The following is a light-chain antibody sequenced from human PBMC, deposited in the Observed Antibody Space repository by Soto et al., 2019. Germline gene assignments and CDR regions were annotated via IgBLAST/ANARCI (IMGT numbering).Light chain of an antibody. Sequence: DIQMTQSASSLTASLGDSVTITCRASQSINNFLNWYQQKPGQAPKLLMYSATTLLSGVSSRFSGSGSGTDFSLNISSLQAEDFATYYYHQSFSTPQTFGQGTKVDSK. CDR1: QSINNF. CDR2: SAT. V-gene: IGKV1-39*01. J-gene: IGKJ1*01. CDR3: HQSFSTPQT.